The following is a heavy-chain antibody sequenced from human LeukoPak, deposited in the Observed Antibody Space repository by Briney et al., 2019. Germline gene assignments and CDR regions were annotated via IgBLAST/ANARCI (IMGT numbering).Heavy chain of an antibody. V-gene: IGHV3-11*01. CDR1: GFTFSDYY. D-gene: IGHD3-10*01. J-gene: IGHJ6*02. Sequence: GGSLRLSCAASGFTFSDYYMSWIRQAPGKGLEWVSYISSSGSTIYYADSVKGRFTISRDNAKNSLYLQMNSLRAEDTAVYYCAREGSNPRITMVRGGPPPIRPGMDVWGQGTTVTVSS. CDR2: ISSSGSTI. CDR3: AREGSNPRITMVRGGPPPIRPGMDV.